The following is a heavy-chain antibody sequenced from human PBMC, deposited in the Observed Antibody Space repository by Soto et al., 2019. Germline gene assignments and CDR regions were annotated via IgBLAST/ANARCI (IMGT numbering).Heavy chain of an antibody. J-gene: IGHJ5*02. CDR2: VYSSGGT. CDR1: GGSMTSYY. CDR3: ARGQRFSDRFDP. D-gene: IGHD3-3*01. V-gene: IGHV4-4*07. Sequence: SETLSLTCTVSGGSMTSYYWTWIRQPAGKGLEWIGRVYSSGGTHYNPSLKSRATISLDTSKNQFSLRLLSVTDADTAVSFRARGQRFSDRFDPWGQATLVTVYS.